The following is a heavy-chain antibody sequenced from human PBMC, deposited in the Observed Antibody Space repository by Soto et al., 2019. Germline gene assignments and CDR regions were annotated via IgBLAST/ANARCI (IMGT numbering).Heavy chain of an antibody. CDR3: ARGRMAGPFDY. J-gene: IGHJ4*02. D-gene: IGHD6-19*01. CDR2: INPSGGST. Sequence: KGSCDASGYTFPSYSMDWVRQAPGQGLEWMGIINPSGGSTSYAQKFQGRVTMTRDTSTSTVYMELSSLRSEDTAVYYCARGRMAGPFDYWGEVPPV. V-gene: IGHV1-46*01. CDR1: GYTFPSYS.